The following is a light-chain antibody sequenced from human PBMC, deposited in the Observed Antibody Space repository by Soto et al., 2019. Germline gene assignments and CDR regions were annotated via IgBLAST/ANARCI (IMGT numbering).Light chain of an antibody. CDR2: GAS. CDR3: HQFCTSPYT. CDR1: QTVSSTY. Sequence: EIVLTQSPGTLSLSPGERATLSCRASQTVSSTYLAWYQQKPGQAPRLLIYGASSRATDIPDRFSGSGSGTDFSLTITRLEPDDFPVYYCHQFCTSPYTFGQATKVEIK. V-gene: IGKV3-20*01. J-gene: IGKJ1*01.